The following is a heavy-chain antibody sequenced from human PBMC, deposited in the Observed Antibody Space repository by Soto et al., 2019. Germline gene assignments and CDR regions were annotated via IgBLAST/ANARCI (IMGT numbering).Heavy chain of an antibody. Sequence: SETLSLTCTVSGGSMISYYWNWIRQHPGKGLEWIGYIYYSGSIYYNPSLNSRVTISVDTSKNQFSLTLSSVTAADTAVYYRARSVFPWGQGTLVTVSS. V-gene: IGHV4-59*06. CDR3: ARSVFP. J-gene: IGHJ5*02. CDR2: IYYSGSI. CDR1: GGSMISYY.